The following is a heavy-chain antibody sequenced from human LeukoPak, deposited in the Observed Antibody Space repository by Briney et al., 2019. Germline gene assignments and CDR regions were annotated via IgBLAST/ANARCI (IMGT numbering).Heavy chain of an antibody. CDR1: GGSISSYY. CDR2: IYYNGSN. Sequence: SSETLSLTCTVSGGSISSYYWSWIRQPPGKGLEYIGFIYYNGSNNYNPSLKSRITISLDTSKNQFSLKLRSVTAADTAVYYCARDDRGGLDYWGQGTLVTVSS. D-gene: IGHD6-19*01. J-gene: IGHJ4*02. V-gene: IGHV4-59*01. CDR3: ARDDRGGLDY.